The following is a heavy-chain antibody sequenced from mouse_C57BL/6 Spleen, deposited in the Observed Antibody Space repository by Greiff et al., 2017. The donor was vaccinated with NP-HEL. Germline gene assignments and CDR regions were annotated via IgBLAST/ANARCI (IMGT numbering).Heavy chain of an antibody. V-gene: IGHV5-9*01. CDR3: ARQGAGSSFYYAMDY. J-gene: IGHJ4*01. D-gene: IGHD1-1*01. CDR2: ISGGGGNT. CDR1: GFTFSSYT. Sequence: DVMLVESGGGLVKPGGSLKLSCAASGFTFSSYTMSWVRQTPEKRLEWVATISGGGGNTYYPDSVKGRFTISRDNAKNTLYLQMSSLRSEDTALYYCARQGAGSSFYYAMDYWGQGTSVTVSS.